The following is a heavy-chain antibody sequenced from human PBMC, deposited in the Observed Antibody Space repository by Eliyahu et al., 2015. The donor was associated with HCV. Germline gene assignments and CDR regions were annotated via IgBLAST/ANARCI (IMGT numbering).Heavy chain of an antibody. CDR2: IYYSGST. V-gene: IGHV4-31*03. CDR3: ARDVHPSYCGGDCYRFGGYYYYGMDV. D-gene: IGHD2-21*02. Sequence: QVQLQESGPGLVKPSQTLSLTCTVSGGSIXSGGYYWSWIRQXPGKGLEWIGYIYYSGSTYYNPSLKSRVTISVDTSKNQFSLKLSSVTAADTAVYYCARDVHPSYCGGDCYRFGGYYYYGMDVWGQGTTVTVSS. J-gene: IGHJ6*02. CDR1: GGSIXSGGYY.